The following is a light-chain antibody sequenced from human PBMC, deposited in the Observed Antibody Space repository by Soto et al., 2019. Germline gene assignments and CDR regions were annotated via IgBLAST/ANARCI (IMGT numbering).Light chain of an antibody. CDR2: EVN. V-gene: IGLV2-8*01. CDR1: SGDVGAYNY. J-gene: IGLJ1*01. CDR3: SSYGGPNNSNYV. Sequence: QSVLTQPPSASGSPGQSVTISWTGTSGDVGAYNYVSWYQQHPGKAPKLMISEVNKRPSGVPDRFSGSKSGNTASLTVSGLQPEDEADYYCSSYGGPNNSNYVFGTGTKVTVL.